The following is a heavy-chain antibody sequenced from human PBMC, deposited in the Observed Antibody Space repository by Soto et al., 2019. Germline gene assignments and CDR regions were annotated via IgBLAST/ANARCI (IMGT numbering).Heavy chain of an antibody. J-gene: IGHJ4*02. CDR2: ISPMFGAA. CDR1: GGTFNTYA. D-gene: IGHD3-10*01. Sequence: QVQLVQPGAEMKKPGSSVKVSCQSSGGTFNTYAMNWVRQAPGQGPEWMGDISPMFGAAHYAPKFQGRVTITADESTGTSYMQLSSLTSEDTALYFCAREVQVHTPAFVYWGQGTLVTVSS. V-gene: IGHV1-69*19. CDR3: AREVQVHTPAFVY.